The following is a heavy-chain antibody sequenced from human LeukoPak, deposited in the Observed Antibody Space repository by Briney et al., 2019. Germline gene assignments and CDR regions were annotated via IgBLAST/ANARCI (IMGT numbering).Heavy chain of an antibody. V-gene: IGHV3-13*01. D-gene: IGHD5-12*01. J-gene: IGHJ3*01. CDR3: ARGGYSGFDV. Sequence: TGRSLRLSCAASGLTFSTYDMHWVRQATGEGLEWVSGIGKGGDTYYVGSVKGRFTISRENAKNSLYLQMNSLRSGDTAVYYCARGGYSGFDVWGQGTVVTVSS. CDR1: GLTFSTYD. CDR2: IGKGGDT.